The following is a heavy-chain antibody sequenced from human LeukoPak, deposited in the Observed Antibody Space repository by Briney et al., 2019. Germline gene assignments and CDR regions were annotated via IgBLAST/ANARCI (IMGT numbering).Heavy chain of an antibody. CDR3: ATRNISDYYDSSGYRGPFDY. D-gene: IGHD3-22*01. V-gene: IGHV1-24*01. J-gene: IGHJ4*02. CDR2: FDPEDGET. CDR1: GYTLTELS. Sequence: ASVKVSCKVSGYTLTELSMHWVRQAPGKGLEWMGGFDPEDGETIYAQKFQGRVTMTEDTSTDTAYMELSSLRSEDTAVYYCATRNISDYYDSSGYRGPFDYWGQGTLVTVSS.